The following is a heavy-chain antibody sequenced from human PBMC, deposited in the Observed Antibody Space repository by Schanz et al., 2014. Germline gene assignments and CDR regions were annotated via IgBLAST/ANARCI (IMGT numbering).Heavy chain of an antibody. CDR1: GLIFSNYV. CDR2: ISGSGAST. V-gene: IGHV3-23*01. J-gene: IGHJ3*02. CDR3: ARGGFGELSAFDI. Sequence: EVQLLESGGGLVQPGGSLKLSCAASGLIFSNYVMSWVRQAPGKGLEWVSGISGSGASTYYADSVKGRFTISRDNSKNTLYLQMNSLRPEDTAVYYCARGGFGELSAFDIWGQGTMVTGSS. D-gene: IGHD3-10*01.